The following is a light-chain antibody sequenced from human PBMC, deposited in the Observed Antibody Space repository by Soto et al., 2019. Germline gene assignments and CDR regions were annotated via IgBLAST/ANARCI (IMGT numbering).Light chain of an antibody. CDR1: QSVFYHSNNRNY. Sequence: DIVMTQSPDSLAVSLGKRATINCKSSQSVFYHSNNRNYLAWYQQKPGQPPKLLIFWASTRESGVPDRFSGSGSGTDFTLTISSLQAEDVAVYYCQQYYSNPITFGPGTRVDIK. J-gene: IGKJ3*01. CDR3: QQYYSNPIT. CDR2: WAS. V-gene: IGKV4-1*01.